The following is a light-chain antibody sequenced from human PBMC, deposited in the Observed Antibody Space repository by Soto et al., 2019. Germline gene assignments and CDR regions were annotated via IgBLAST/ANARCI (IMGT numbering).Light chain of an antibody. V-gene: IGKV3-20*01. CDR2: GAS. J-gene: IGKJ5*01. Sequence: EIVLTQSPGTLSLSPGERATLSCRASQSVSSSYFAWYQQTPGQAPRLLIYGASSRATGIPDRFSGSGSGTDFTLTISRLEPEDFAVYYCQQYGSSPFGQGTRLEIK. CDR3: QQYGSSP. CDR1: QSVSSSY.